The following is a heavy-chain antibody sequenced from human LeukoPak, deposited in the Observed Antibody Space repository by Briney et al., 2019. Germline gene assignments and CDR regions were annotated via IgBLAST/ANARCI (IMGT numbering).Heavy chain of an antibody. D-gene: IGHD3-22*01. CDR3: ARVLTYYYDSSGYIDY. CDR1: GGTFSSYA. Sequence: SVKVSCKASGGTFSSYAISWVRQAPGQGLECMGRISPILGIANYAQKFQGRVTITADKSTSTAYMELSSLRSEDTAVYYCARVLTYYYDSSGYIDYWGQGTLVTVSS. CDR2: ISPILGIA. V-gene: IGHV1-69*04. J-gene: IGHJ4*02.